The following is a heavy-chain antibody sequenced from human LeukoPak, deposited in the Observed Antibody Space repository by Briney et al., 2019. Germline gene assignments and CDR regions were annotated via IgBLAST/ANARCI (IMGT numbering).Heavy chain of an antibody. V-gene: IGHV3-64*01. CDR3: ASASKSGWYDY. Sequence: GGSLRLSCAALGFTFSSYGMHWVRQAPGKGLEYVSAISSNGGSTYYANSVKGRFTISRDNSKNTLYLQMGSLRAEDMAVYYCASASKSGWYDYWGQGTLVTVSS. CDR1: GFTFSSYG. D-gene: IGHD6-19*01. J-gene: IGHJ4*02. CDR2: ISSNGGST.